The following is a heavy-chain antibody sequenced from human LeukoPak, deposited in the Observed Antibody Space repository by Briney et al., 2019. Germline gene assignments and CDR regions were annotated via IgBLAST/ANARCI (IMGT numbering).Heavy chain of an antibody. CDR2: INTDGSST. J-gene: IGHJ4*02. D-gene: IGHD3-16*02. Sequence: GGSLRLSCAASGFTFSRYWMHWVRQAPGKGLVWVSRINTDGSSTSYADSVKGRFTISRDNAKNTLYLQMNSLRVEDTAVYYCTRGYPTFDYWGQGTLVTVSS. CDR1: GFTFSRYW. CDR3: TRGYPTFDY. V-gene: IGHV3-74*01.